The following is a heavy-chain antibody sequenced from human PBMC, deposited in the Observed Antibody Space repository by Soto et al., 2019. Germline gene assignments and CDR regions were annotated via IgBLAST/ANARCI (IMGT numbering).Heavy chain of an antibody. CDR2: IYPSDSDR. V-gene: IGHV5-51*01. Sequence: EYLNLSYNASGYGFSSYSMGCVRQMQGKGLEYMGIIYPSDSDRRYSPSFQGQVTISADKSISTAYLQWSSLRASDTAMYYCARPMNPRTTVWFDPWGQGTQVTGSS. CDR3: ARPMNPRTTVWFDP. J-gene: IGHJ5*02. CDR1: GYGFSSYS. D-gene: IGHD4-4*01.